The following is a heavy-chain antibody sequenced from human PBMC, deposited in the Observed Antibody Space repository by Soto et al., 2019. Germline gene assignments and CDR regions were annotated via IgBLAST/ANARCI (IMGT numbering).Heavy chain of an antibody. J-gene: IGHJ3*02. CDR3: ARVGDIVVVVAATLSADAFDI. Sequence: SETLSLTCTVSGGSVSSGSYYWSWIRQPPGKGLEWIGYIYYSGSTNYNPSLKSRVTISVDTSKNQFSLKLSSVTAADTAVYYCARVGDIVVVVAATLSADAFDIWGQGTMVTVSS. CDR2: IYYSGST. CDR1: GGSVSSGSYY. V-gene: IGHV4-61*01. D-gene: IGHD2-15*01.